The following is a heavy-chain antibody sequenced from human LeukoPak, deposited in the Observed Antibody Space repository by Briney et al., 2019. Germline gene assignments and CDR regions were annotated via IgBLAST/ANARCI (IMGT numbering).Heavy chain of an antibody. V-gene: IGHV6-1*01. CDR2: TYYRSKWYN. D-gene: IGHD3-22*01. CDR3: TRYYYDNSGYHDAFDT. CDR1: GDSVSSNSAA. J-gene: IGHJ3*02. Sequence: SQTLSLTCAISGDSVSSNSAAWNWIRQSPSRGLEWLGRTYYRSKWYNDYALSVKSRITINPDTSKNQFSLQLDSATPEDTAVYYCTRYYYDNSGYHDAFDTWGQGTMVTVSS.